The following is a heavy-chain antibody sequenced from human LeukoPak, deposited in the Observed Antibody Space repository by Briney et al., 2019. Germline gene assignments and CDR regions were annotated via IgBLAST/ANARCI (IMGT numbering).Heavy chain of an antibody. Sequence: ASETLSLTCTVSGDSISSYYWSWVRQPAGKGLEWIGRIHPSGSTNYNPSLKSRVTLSVDTSKNQFSLKLSSVTAADTAVYYCARGPPPDFDYWGRGTLVTVSS. J-gene: IGHJ4*02. CDR2: IHPSGST. V-gene: IGHV4-4*07. CDR3: ARGPPPDFDY. CDR1: GDSISSYY.